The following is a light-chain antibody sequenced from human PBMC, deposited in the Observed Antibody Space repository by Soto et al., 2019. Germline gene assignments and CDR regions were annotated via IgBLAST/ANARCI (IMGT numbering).Light chain of an antibody. CDR3: QHYHSFSGT. CDR1: QTISSW. J-gene: IGKJ5*01. Sequence: DSQRTQSPCTLCGCVGERVTITCRGSQTISSWSAWYQQKPGKAPKLLIYKASTLKSGLPLRFSGRGSGTEFTLTITSLQPDDFATYYCQHYHSFSGTFGQGTRLAI. CDR2: KAS. V-gene: IGKV1-5*03.